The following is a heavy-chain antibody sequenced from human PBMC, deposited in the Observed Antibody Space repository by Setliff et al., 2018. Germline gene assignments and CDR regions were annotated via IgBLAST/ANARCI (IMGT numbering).Heavy chain of an antibody. CDR1: GYPFAGYF. J-gene: IGHJ4*02. V-gene: IGHV1-2*02. CDR3: AKQGDLAFDY. Sequence: GASVKVSCKTSGYPFAGYFIYWMRQAPGQGLEWVGWIDPKSGRTKYAVKFQGRVTMTRDTSSSTIYMEVNSLTSDDTAVYFCAKQGDLAFDYWGQGTQVTVSS. D-gene: IGHD3-16*01. CDR2: IDPKSGRT.